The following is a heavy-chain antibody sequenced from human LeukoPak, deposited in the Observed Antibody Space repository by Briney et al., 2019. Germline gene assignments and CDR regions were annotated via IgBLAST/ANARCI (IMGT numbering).Heavy chain of an antibody. D-gene: IGHD3-22*01. CDR2: ISGDGGST. CDR1: GFTFDDYA. V-gene: IGHV3-43*02. J-gene: IGHJ3*02. CDR3: AKEKYYYDSSGYYSDAFDI. Sequence: PGGSLRLSCAASGFTFDDYAMHWVRQAPGKGLEWVSLISGDGGSTYYADSVKGRFTISRYNSKNSLYLQMNSLRTEDTALYYCAKEKYYYDSSGYYSDAFDIWGQGTMVTVSS.